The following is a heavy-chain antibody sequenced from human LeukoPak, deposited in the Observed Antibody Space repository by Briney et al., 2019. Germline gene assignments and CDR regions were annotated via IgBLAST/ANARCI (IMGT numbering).Heavy chain of an antibody. CDR3: ARASSSSWFDP. V-gene: IGHV4-34*01. CDR1: GGSFSGYY. CDR2: INHSGST. J-gene: IGHJ5*02. Sequence: SETLSLTRAVYGGSFSGYYWSWIRQPPGKGLEWIGEINHSGSTNYNPSHKSRVTISVDTSKNQFSLKLSSVTAADTAVYYCARASSSSWFDPWGQGTLVTVSS. D-gene: IGHD6-13*01.